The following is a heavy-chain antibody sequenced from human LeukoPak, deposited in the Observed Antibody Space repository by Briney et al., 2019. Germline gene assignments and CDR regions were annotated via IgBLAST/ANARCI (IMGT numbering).Heavy chain of an antibody. V-gene: IGHV3-48*01. CDR1: GFTFSSYT. D-gene: IGHD2-15*01. CDR2: ISSSGSTI. J-gene: IGHJ6*02. Sequence: GGSLRLSCAASGFTFSSYTVNWVRQAPGEGLEWVSYISSSGSTIYYADSVKGRFTISRDNAQNSLYLQMNSLRAEDTAVYYCARDDSYCSGGSCSYYGMDVWGQGTTVTVSS. CDR3: ARDDSYCSGGSCSYYGMDV.